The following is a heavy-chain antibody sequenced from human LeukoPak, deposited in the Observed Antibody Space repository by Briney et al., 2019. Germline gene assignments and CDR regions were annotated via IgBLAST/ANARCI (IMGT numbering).Heavy chain of an antibody. J-gene: IGHJ4*02. Sequence: SETLSLTCTVSGGSISSYYWSWIRQPAGQGLEWFGRIYTSGSTNYNPSLKSRVTMSVDTSKSQFSLKLSSVTAADTAVYYCAGTPEDEWLASSFGYLGQGTLVNVSS. CDR2: IYTSGST. CDR1: GGSISSYY. D-gene: IGHD6-19*01. V-gene: IGHV4-4*07. CDR3: AGTPEDEWLASSFGY.